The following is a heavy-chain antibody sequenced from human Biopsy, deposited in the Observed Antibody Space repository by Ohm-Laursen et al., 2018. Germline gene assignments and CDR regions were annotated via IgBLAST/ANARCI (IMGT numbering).Heavy chain of an antibody. Sequence: VASVKASCKPSGYTFTAFSVHWPRQAPGQGLEWMGWVNPKSGDTDYPQNFQGRVSMTRDTSISTVYMDLSRLRSDDTAVYYCARGRRHCSGTCSRWYFDLWGRGTLVTVSS. J-gene: IGHJ2*01. CDR1: GYTFTAFS. D-gene: IGHD2-2*01. V-gene: IGHV1-2*02. CDR3: ARGRRHCSGTCSRWYFDL. CDR2: VNPKSGDT.